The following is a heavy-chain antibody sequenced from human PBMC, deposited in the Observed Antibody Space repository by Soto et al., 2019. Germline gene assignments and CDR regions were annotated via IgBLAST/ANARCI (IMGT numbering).Heavy chain of an antibody. V-gene: IGHV1-69*12. CDR2: IIPIFGTA. CDR1: GGTLSSYA. Sequence: QVQLVQSGAEVKKPGSSVKVSCKASGGTLSSYAIRWVRQAPGQGLEWMGGIIPIFGTANYAQKFQGRVTITADESTSTAYMELSSLRSEDTAVYYFARGIAVAGHYYYYGMDVWGQGTTVTVSS. D-gene: IGHD6-19*01. CDR3: ARGIAVAGHYYYYGMDV. J-gene: IGHJ6*02.